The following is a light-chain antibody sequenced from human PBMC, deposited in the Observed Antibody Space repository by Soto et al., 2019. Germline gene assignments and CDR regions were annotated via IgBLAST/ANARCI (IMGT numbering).Light chain of an antibody. CDR3: QRSYITPWT. CDR2: AAS. Sequence: DIQMTQSPSSLSASVGDRVTITCRASQSFSTHLSWYQQTPGKAPKLLIYAASSLQSGVPSRFSGSRSGTDFTLTITSLQPEDFATYYCQRSYITPWTFGPGTKLDIK. J-gene: IGKJ1*01. CDR1: QSFSTH. V-gene: IGKV1-39*01.